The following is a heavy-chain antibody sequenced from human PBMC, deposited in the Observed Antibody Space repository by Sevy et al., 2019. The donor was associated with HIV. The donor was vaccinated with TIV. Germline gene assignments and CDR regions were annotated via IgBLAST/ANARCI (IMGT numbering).Heavy chain of an antibody. CDR3: VKGGRYYDNGGYSPFDY. Sequence: GGSLRLSCAASGFTFSSYAMSWVRQAPGKGLEWVATFSPSGDNTYYVDSVKGRLTISRDNSKNTLYLQMNRLRAEDTAVYFCVKGGRYYDNGGYSPFDYWGQGTLVTVSS. CDR2: FSPSGDNT. D-gene: IGHD3-22*01. CDR1: GFTFSSYA. V-gene: IGHV3-23*01. J-gene: IGHJ4*02.